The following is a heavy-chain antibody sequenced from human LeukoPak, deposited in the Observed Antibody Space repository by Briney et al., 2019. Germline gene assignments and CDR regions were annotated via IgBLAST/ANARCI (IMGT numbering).Heavy chain of an antibody. CDR3: AKGGATMVRGVIIRHYFDY. V-gene: IGHV3-33*05. CDR1: GFTFSNYD. D-gene: IGHD3-10*01. Sequence: GGSLRLSCAASGFTFSNYDMYWVRQAPGRGLDWVAVVSYDGSDKYYADSVKGRFTISRDNSKNTLYLQMTGLRVEDTAVYYCAKGGATMVRGVIIRHYFDYWGQGTLVTVSS. J-gene: IGHJ4*02. CDR2: VSYDGSDK.